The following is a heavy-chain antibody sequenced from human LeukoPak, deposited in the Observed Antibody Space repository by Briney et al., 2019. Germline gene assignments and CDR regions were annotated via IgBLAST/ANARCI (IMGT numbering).Heavy chain of an antibody. CDR2: IYYTGNT. Sequence: SETLSLTCTVSGGSISSGEYHWSWIRQPPGKGLEWIGYIYYTGNTYYTPSLKNRLTISMDTSKNQFSLKLSSVTAADTAVYYCASQEWELLEDIWGQGTMVTVSS. D-gene: IGHD1-26*01. J-gene: IGHJ3*02. V-gene: IGHV4-30-4*01. CDR3: ASQEWELLEDI. CDR1: GGSISSGEYH.